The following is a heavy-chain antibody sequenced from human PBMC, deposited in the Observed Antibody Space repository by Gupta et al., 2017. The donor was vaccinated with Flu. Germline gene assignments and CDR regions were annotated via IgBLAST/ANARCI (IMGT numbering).Heavy chain of an antibody. V-gene: IGHV3-74*01. CDR3: ARGTLSGATYSDY. Sequence: EVQLVESGGGLVEPGGSLRLSCAASGFTFSHYWMNWVRQVPGKGLMWVSRIKPDGTSTDDADSVRGRFTISRDNGRNTLFLQMNSLTVEDTAVYYCARGTLSGATYSDYWGQGTLVAVSS. CDR2: IKPDGTST. CDR1: GFTFSHYW. J-gene: IGHJ4*02. D-gene: IGHD2-21*01.